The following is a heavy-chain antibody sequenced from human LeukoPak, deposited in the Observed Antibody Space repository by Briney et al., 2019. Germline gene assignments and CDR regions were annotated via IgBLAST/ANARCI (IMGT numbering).Heavy chain of an antibody. CDR2: INPSGGST. J-gene: IGHJ4*02. CDR1: GYTFTSYY. V-gene: IGHV1-46*01. CDR3: ARDLAAAGTE. D-gene: IGHD6-13*01. Sequence: ASVKVSCKASGYTFTSYYMHWVRQAPGQGLEWMGIINPSGGSTSYAQKFQGRVTMARDTSTSTVYMELSSLRSEDTAVYCCARDLAAAGTEWGQGTLVTVSS.